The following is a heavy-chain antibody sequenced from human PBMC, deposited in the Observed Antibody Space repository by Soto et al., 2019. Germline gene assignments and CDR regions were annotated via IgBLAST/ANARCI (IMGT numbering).Heavy chain of an antibody. Sequence: GGSLRLSCAASGFTFSSYGMHWVRQAPGKGLEWVAVISYDGSNKYYADSVKGRFTISRDNSKNTLYLQMNSLRAEDTAVYYCAKGEGSVAAAGTGYYYGMDVWGQGTTVTVSS. V-gene: IGHV3-30*18. CDR1: GFTFSSYG. D-gene: IGHD6-13*01. CDR3: AKGEGSVAAAGTGYYYGMDV. J-gene: IGHJ6*02. CDR2: ISYDGSNK.